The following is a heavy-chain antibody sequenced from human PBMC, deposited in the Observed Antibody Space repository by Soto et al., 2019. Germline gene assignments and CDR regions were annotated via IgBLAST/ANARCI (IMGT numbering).Heavy chain of an antibody. CDR1: GFTFDDYG. Sequence: GGSLRLSCAASGFTFDDYGMSWVRQAPGKGLEWVSGINWNGGSTGYADSVKGRFTISRDNAKNSLYLQMNSLRAEDTALYYCARDRVAGYYYYYGMDVWGQGTTVTVSS. D-gene: IGHD6-19*01. CDR3: ARDRVAGYYYYYGMDV. CDR2: INWNGGST. V-gene: IGHV3-20*04. J-gene: IGHJ6*02.